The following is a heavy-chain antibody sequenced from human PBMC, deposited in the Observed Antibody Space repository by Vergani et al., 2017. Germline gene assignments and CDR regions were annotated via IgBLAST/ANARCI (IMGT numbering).Heavy chain of an antibody. D-gene: IGHD3-10*01. CDR2: IIPIFGTA. V-gene: IGHV1-69*01. CDR3: ARYPPTMVRGVIITTGGMDV. CDR1: GGTFSSYA. Sequence: QVQLVQSGAEVKKPGSSVKVSCKASGGTFSSYAISWVRQAPGQGLEWMGGIIPIFGTANYAQKFQGRVTITADESTSTAYMELSSLRSEDTAVYYCARYPPTMVRGVIITTGGMDVWGQGTTVTVS. J-gene: IGHJ6*02.